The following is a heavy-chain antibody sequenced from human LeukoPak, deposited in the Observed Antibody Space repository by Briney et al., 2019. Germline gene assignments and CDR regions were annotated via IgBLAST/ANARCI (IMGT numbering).Heavy chain of an antibody. CDR1: GGSISGYF. V-gene: IGHV4-59*01. J-gene: IGHJ3*02. CDR2: ISYIGST. Sequence: SETLSLTCTVSGGSISGYFWSWIRQPPGKGPEWIGYISYIGSTNYNPSLKSRVTISVDTSKNQFSLKLSSVTAADSAVYYCARDEISINALDMWGQGTMVTVSS. D-gene: IGHD1-14*01. CDR3: ARDEISINALDM.